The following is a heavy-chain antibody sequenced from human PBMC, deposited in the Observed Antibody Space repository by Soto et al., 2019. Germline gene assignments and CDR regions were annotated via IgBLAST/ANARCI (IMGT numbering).Heavy chain of an antibody. CDR1: GGSISGYY. Sequence: QLQLQESGPGLVKPSETLSLTCTVSGGSISGYYWSWIRQSPGKGLEWIAYIYYSGSTNSNPSLKSRVXXSXDXXKNQFSLKLSSVTAADTAVYYCARHSNEYRKSLDYWGQGTLVTVSS. CDR3: ARHSNEYRKSLDY. V-gene: IGHV4-59*08. D-gene: IGHD1-1*01. J-gene: IGHJ4*02. CDR2: IYYSGST.